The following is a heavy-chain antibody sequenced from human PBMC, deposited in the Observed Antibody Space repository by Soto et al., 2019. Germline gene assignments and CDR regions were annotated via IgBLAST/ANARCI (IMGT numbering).Heavy chain of an antibody. CDR1: GFTFSNAW. D-gene: IGHD4-17*01. Sequence: TGGSLRLSCAASGFTFSNAWMNWVRQAPGKGLEWVGRIKSKTDGGTTDYAAPVKGRFTISRDDSKNTLYLQMNSLKTEDTAVYYCTTVSYGDYAGNYYYYGMDVWGQGTTVTVSS. J-gene: IGHJ6*02. CDR3: TTVSYGDYAGNYYYYGMDV. CDR2: IKSKTDGGTT. V-gene: IGHV3-15*07.